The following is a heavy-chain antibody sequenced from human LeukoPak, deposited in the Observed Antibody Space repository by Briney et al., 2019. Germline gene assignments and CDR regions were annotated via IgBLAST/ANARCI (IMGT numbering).Heavy chain of an antibody. CDR3: ARDDCSGGSCYFDY. V-gene: IGHV1-69*05. D-gene: IGHD2-15*01. J-gene: IGHJ4*02. CDR2: IIPIFGTA. Sequence: ASVKVSCKASGGTFISYAISWVRQAPGQGLEWMGGIIPIFGTANYAQKFQGRVTITTDESTSTAYMELSSLRSEDTAVYYCARDDCSGGSCYFDYWGQGTLVTVSS. CDR1: GGTFISYA.